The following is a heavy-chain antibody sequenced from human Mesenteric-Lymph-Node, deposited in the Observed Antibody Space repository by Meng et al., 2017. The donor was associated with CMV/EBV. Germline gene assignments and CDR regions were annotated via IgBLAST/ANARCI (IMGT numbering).Heavy chain of an antibody. J-gene: IGHJ4*02. D-gene: IGHD3-22*01. CDR3: ARDSYYYDSNGYHQAIDY. CDR1: GYTFSRYG. Sequence: ASVKVSCKASGYTFSRYGISWVRQAPGQGLEWMGWNSGHNGNTNYAQKVQGRVTITTDASTGTGYMELRGLRSDDTALYYCARDSYYYDSNGYHQAIDYWGQGTLVTVSS. V-gene: IGHV1-18*01. CDR2: NSGHNGNT.